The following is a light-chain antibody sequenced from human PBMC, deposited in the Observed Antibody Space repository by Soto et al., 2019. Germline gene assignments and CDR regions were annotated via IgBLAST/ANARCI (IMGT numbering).Light chain of an antibody. J-gene: IGKJ2*01. V-gene: IGKV1-5*03. CDR3: QQHNSYPYT. CDR1: QSISSW. Sequence: DIQMTQSPSTLSASVGDRVTITCRASQSISSWLAWYQQKPGKAPKLLIYKASSLESGVPSRFSGSGAGTELTLTISSMQPDDFATYSCQQHNSYPYTFGQGTKLAIK. CDR2: KAS.